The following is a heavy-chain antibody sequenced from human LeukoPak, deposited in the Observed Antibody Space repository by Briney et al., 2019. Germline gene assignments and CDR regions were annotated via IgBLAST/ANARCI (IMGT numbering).Heavy chain of an antibody. CDR1: GFTFSSYG. Sequence: GGSLRLSCAASGFTFSSYGVHWVRQAPGKGLEWVAFIRYDGSNKYYADSVKGRFTISRDNSKNTLYLQMNSLRAEDTAVYYCAKDSEMATIDGGFDYWGQGTLVTVSS. D-gene: IGHD5-24*01. CDR3: AKDSEMATIDGGFDY. CDR2: IRYDGSNK. J-gene: IGHJ4*02. V-gene: IGHV3-30*02.